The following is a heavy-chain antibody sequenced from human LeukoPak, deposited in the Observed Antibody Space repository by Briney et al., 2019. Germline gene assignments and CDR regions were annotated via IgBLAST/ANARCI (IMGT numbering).Heavy chain of an antibody. CDR1: GGSFSGYN. CDR3: ARGGNYYDTEYYFDY. D-gene: IGHD3-22*01. Sequence: SETLSLTCAVYGGSFSGYNWSWIRQPPGKGLEWIGEINHSGTTNSNPSHKSRVTISVDTSKNQFSLKLSSLTAADTAVYYCARGGNYYDTEYYFDYWGQGTLVTVSS. J-gene: IGHJ4*02. CDR2: INHSGTT. V-gene: IGHV4-34*01.